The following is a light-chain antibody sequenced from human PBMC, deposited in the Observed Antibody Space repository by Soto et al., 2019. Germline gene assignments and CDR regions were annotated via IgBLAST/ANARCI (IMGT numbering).Light chain of an antibody. CDR1: SSDVGGYNY. Sequence: LTQPPSASGSPGQSVTISCTGTSSDVGGYNYVSWYQQHPGKAPKLMIYEVSKRPSGVPDRFSGSKSGNTASLTVSGLQAEDEADYYCSSYAGNKNVFGTGTKVTVL. CDR3: SSYAGNKNV. V-gene: IGLV2-8*01. CDR2: EVS. J-gene: IGLJ1*01.